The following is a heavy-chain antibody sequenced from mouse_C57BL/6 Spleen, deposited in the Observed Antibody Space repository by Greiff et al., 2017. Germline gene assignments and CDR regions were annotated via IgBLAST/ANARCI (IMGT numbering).Heavy chain of an antibody. CDR2: IYPGDGDT. CDR1: GYAFSSSW. D-gene: IGHD1-1*01. V-gene: IGHV1-82*01. J-gene: IGHJ4*01. CDR3: ARAATVVATRNYYAMDY. Sequence: VQLQQSGPELVKPGASVKISCKASGYAFSSSWMNWVKQRPGKGLEWIGRIYPGDGDTNYNGKFKGQATLTADKSSSPAYMHLSSLTSEDSAVYCCARAATVVATRNYYAMDYWGKGTSVTVSS.